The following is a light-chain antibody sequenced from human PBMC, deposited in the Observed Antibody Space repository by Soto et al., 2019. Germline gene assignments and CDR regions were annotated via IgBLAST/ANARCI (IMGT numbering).Light chain of an antibody. J-gene: IGKJ5*01. Sequence: ELVLTQSPVTLSVSPGERVTLSCRASQRVGSNYLAWYQQKPGQTPRLLIYGISARATGIPDRFSGSGSGTEFTLTISSLQSEDFAVYYCQQYTSWPITFGQGTRLGIK. V-gene: IGKV3-15*01. CDR2: GIS. CDR1: QRVGSN. CDR3: QQYTSWPIT.